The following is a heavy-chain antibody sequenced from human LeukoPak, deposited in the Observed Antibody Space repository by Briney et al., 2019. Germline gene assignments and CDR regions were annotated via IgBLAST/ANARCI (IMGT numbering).Heavy chain of an antibody. CDR1: GGSISSGDYY. Sequence: SQTLSLTCTVSGGSISSGDYYWSWTRQPPGKGLEWLGYIYYSGSTYYNPSLKSRVSISVDTSKNQFSLKLSSVTAADTAVYYCARGELVIKPYYYYGMDVWGKGTTVTVSS. CDR2: IYYSGST. J-gene: IGHJ6*04. CDR3: ARGELVIKPYYYYGMDV. D-gene: IGHD3/OR15-3a*01. V-gene: IGHV4-30-4*01.